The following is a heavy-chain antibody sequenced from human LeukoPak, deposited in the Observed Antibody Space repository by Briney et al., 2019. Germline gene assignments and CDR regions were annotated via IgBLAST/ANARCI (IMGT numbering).Heavy chain of an antibody. CDR2: IYTSGST. J-gene: IGHJ4*02. CDR1: GGSISSVSYY. V-gene: IGHV4-61*02. CDR3: ARVRYYDFWSGYYTGNYFDY. Sequence: SETLSLTCTVSGGSISSVSYYWSWIREPAGKGLEWIGRIYTSGSTEYNPSLKSRVTVSVDTSKNQFSLKLSSVTAADTAVYYCARVRYYDFWSGYYTGNYFDYWGQGTLVTVSS. D-gene: IGHD3-3*01.